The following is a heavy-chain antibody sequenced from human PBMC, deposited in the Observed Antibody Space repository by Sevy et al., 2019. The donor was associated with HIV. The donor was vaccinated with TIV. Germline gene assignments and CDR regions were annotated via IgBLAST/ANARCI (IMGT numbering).Heavy chain of an antibody. CDR1: GFTLTSYA. CDR3: VKDVAYDNTYLDY. CDR2: VSGSGGST. D-gene: IGHD3-22*01. V-gene: IGHV3-23*01. Sequence: GGSLRLSCAVSGFTLTSYAMNWVRQAPGKGLEWVSGVSGSGGSTYYADSVKGRFTISRDNSRNTLYLQINRLRAEDTAVYYCVKDVAYDNTYLDYWGQGTLVTVSS. J-gene: IGHJ4*02.